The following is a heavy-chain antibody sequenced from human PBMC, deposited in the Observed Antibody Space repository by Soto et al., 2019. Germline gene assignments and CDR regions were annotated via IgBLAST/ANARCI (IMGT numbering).Heavy chain of an antibody. J-gene: IGHJ2*01. CDR3: ARRSYWYFDL. CDR2: IYYSGST. V-gene: IGHV4-39*01. Sequence: PSETLSVTCTVSGGSISSSSYYWGWIRQPPGKGLEWIGSIYYSGSTYYNPSLKSRVTISVDTSKNQFSLKLSSVTAADTAVYYCARRSYWYFDLWGRGTLVTVS. CDR1: GGSISSSSYY.